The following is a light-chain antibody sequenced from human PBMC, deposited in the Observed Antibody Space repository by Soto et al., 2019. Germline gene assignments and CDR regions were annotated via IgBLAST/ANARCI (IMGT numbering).Light chain of an antibody. CDR3: CSYAVSSTFVV. J-gene: IGLJ2*01. V-gene: IGLV2-23*03. CDR1: SSDVGSYNL. CDR2: EGS. Sequence: QSALTQPASVSGSPGQSITISCTGTSSDVGSYNLVSWYQQHPGKAPKVMIYEGSKRPSGVSNRFSGSKSGNTASLTISGLQAEDEADYYCCSYAVSSTFVVFGGGTKVTVL.